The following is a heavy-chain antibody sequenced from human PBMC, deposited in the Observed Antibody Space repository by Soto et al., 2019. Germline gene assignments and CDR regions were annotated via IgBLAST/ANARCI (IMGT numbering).Heavy chain of an antibody. V-gene: IGHV1-46*01. D-gene: IGHD3-3*01. CDR2: INPSGGST. CDR3: ARGTSSITIFGVVIGRYFDY. J-gene: IGHJ4*02. Sequence: ASVKVSCKASGYTFTSYYMHWVRQAPGQGLEWMGIINPSGGSTSYAQKFQGRVTMTRDTSTSTVYMELSSLRSEDTAVYYCARGTSSITIFGVVIGRYFDYRGQGTLVTVSS. CDR1: GYTFTSYY.